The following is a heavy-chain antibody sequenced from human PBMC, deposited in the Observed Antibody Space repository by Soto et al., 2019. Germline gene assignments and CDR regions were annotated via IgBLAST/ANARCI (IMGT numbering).Heavy chain of an antibody. V-gene: IGHV4-59*08. CDR2: IYYSFST. Sequence: SETLSLPCTGSGGSISRYRWSLFRQPPVKGLEFIGYIYYSFSTNYNPSLKSRFTISVYTSKNHFSLKLISVTAGYGSVYYFSRRYSYYFDYWG. CDR3: SRRYSYYFDY. CDR1: GGSISRYR. D-gene: IGHD2-15*01. J-gene: IGHJ4*01.